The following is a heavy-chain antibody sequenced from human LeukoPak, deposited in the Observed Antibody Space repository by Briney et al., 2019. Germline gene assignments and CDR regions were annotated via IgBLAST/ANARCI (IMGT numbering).Heavy chain of an antibody. D-gene: IGHD6-13*01. V-gene: IGHV4-59*08. CDR1: GGSISSYY. J-gene: IGHJ5*02. Sequence: SETLSLTCTVSGGSISSYYWSWIRQPPGKGLEWIGDFYYSGSTNYNASLKSRVTISVDTCKNQFSLKLSSVTATDTAIYYCARHKYTSSWHFDTWGQGTLVTVSS. CDR3: ARHKYTSSWHFDT. CDR2: FYYSGST.